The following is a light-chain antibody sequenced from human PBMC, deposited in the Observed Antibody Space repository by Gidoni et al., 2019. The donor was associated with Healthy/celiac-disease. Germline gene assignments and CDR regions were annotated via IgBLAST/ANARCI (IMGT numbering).Light chain of an antibody. CDR2: DAS. CDR3: QQSSNWPQTWT. V-gene: IGKV3-11*01. CDR1: QSVSSY. Sequence: EIVLTQSPATLSLSPGEIATLSCRASQSVSSYLAWYQQKPGQAPRLLIYDASNRATGIPARFSGSGSGTDFTLTISSLEPEDFAVYYCQQSSNWPQTWTFGQGTKVEIK. J-gene: IGKJ1*01.